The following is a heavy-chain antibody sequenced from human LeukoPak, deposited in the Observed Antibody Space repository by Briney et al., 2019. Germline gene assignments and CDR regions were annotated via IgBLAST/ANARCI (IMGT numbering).Heavy chain of an antibody. D-gene: IGHD3-22*01. J-gene: IGHJ4*02. Sequence: GGSLRLSCAASGFSFSDYSMNWVRQAPGKGLEWASFISRYSTYIYYADSLKGRFTISRDNAKNSLYLQMNSLRAEDTAVYYCARDSFAGYDSSGYSSYDYWGQGTLVTVSS. CDR3: ARDSFAGYDSSGYSSYDY. V-gene: IGHV3-21*01. CDR2: ISRYSTYI. CDR1: GFSFSDYS.